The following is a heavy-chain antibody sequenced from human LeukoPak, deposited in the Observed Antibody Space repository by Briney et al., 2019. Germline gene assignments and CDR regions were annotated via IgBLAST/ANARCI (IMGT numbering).Heavy chain of an antibody. D-gene: IGHD6-13*01. CDR1: GYTFTGYY. CDR3: ARGETEETGTRPDAFDI. V-gene: IGHV1-2*02. Sequence: GASVKVSCKASGYTFTGYYLHLVRQAPGQGLEWMGWINPNSGGTKYAQKFQGRVTMTRDTSISTAYMELTRLRSDDTAVYYCARGETEETGTRPDAFDIWGQGTMVTVSS. CDR2: INPNSGGT. J-gene: IGHJ3*02.